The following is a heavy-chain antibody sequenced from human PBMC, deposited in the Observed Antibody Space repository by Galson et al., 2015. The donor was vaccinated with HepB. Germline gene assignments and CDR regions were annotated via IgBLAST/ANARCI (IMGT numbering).Heavy chain of an antibody. CDR3: ARDLFSRFGELSVWGAFEF. V-gene: IGHV3-48*02. CDR1: GFTFSSDS. CDR2: ISSSSSTI. D-gene: IGHD3-10*01. Sequence: SLRLSCAASGFTFSSDSMNWARQAPGKGLEWVSYISSSSSTIYCADSVKGRFTISRDNAKNSLYLQMNSLMDEDTAVYYCARDLFSRFGELSVWGAFEFWGQGTMVTVSS. J-gene: IGHJ3*01.